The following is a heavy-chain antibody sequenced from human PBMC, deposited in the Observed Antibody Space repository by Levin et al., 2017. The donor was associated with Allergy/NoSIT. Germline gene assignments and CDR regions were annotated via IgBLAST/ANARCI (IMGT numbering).Heavy chain of an antibody. D-gene: IGHD1-1*01. CDR1: GGTFSSYA. CDR2: IIPIFGTA. Sequence: SVKVSCKASGGTFSSYAISWVRQAPGQGLEWMGGIIPIFGTANYAQKFQGRVTITADESTSTAYMELSSLRSEDTAVYSCARVWSINEHYYYYVMDVWGHGPTVTVSS. V-gene: IGHV1-69*13. CDR3: ARVWSINEHYYYYVMDV. J-gene: IGHJ6*02.